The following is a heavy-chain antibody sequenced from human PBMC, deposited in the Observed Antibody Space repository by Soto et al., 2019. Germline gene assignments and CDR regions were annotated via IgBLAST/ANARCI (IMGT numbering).Heavy chain of an antibody. CDR1: GGSISSSSYY. Sequence: TLSLTCTVSGGSISSSSYYWNWIRQPPGKGLEWIGSVYYSGTTYYNPSLKRRVTISVDTYNQFSLKLSSVTAADTAVYYCARDDVLCDGGRCYGIPLDVWGKGTTVTVSS. V-gene: IGHV4-39*01. CDR2: VYYSGTT. CDR3: ARDDVLCDGGRCYGIPLDV. D-gene: IGHD2-15*01. J-gene: IGHJ6*04.